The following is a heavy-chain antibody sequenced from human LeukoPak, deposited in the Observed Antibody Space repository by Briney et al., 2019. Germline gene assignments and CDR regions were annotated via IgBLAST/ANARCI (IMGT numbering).Heavy chain of an antibody. D-gene: IGHD3-22*01. CDR2: INTNTGNP. CDR1: GYTFTSYA. CDR3: ARGDFGYYDSSPSLGFDY. Sequence: ASVKVSCKASGYTFTSYAMNWVRQAPGQGLEWMGWINTNTGNPTYAQGFTGRFVFSLDTSVSTAYLQISSLKAEDTAVYYCARGDFGYYDSSPSLGFDYWGQGTLVTVSS. J-gene: IGHJ4*02. V-gene: IGHV7-4-1*02.